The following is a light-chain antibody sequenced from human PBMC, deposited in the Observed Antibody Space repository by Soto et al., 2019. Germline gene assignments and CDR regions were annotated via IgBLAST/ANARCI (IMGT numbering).Light chain of an antibody. Sequence: QSALTQPASVSGSPGQSITISCTGTSSDVGGYNYVSWYQQHPGKAPKLMIYEVSNRPSGVSNRFSGSKSGNTASLTISGLQAEDEADYHCSSYKSSSNQVFGTGTKVTVL. J-gene: IGLJ1*01. CDR3: SSYKSSSNQV. CDR1: SSDVGGYNY. V-gene: IGLV2-14*01. CDR2: EVS.